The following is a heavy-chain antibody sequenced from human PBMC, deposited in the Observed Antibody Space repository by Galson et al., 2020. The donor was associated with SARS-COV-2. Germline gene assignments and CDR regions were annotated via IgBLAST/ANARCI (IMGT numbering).Heavy chain of an antibody. CDR3: ATSSALAVAGTQSWFDP. CDR1: GYTLTELS. D-gene: IGHD6-19*01. J-gene: IGHJ5*02. Sequence: ASVKVSCKVSGYTLTELSMHWVRQAPGKGLEWMGGFATDDGETIYAQKFQGTVTMTEDTSTDTAYMELSSLRSEDTAVYYCATSSALAVAGTQSWFDPWGQGTLVTVSS. V-gene: IGHV1-24*01. CDR2: FATDDGET.